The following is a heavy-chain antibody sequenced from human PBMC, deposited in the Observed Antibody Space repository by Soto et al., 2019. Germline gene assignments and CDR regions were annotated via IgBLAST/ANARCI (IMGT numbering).Heavy chain of an antibody. Sequence: QVQMVESGGGVVKPGRSLRLSCAASRLTLSNYVMHWVRQAPGKGLEWVAGISYDGRNTYYADSVTGLFSISRDNANNTLFLQMHSLRPEDTAVYYCAGGDYYYALDVWGQGTTVTVSS. CDR1: RLTLSNYV. V-gene: IGHV3-30*04. CDR3: AGGDYYYALDV. J-gene: IGHJ6*02. CDR2: ISYDGRNT.